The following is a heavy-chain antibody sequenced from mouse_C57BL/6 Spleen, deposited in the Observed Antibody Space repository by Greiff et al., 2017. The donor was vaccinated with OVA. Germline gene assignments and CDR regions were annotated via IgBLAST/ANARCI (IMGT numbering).Heavy chain of an antibody. V-gene: IGHV1-80*01. CDR1: GYAFSSYW. Sequence: QVQLQQSGAELVKPGASVKISCKASGYAFSSYWMNWVKQRPGKGLEWIGQIYPGDGDTNYNGKFKGKATLTADKSSSTAYMQLSSLTSEDSAVYFCARKNDGYYVYWYFDVWGTGTTVTVSS. D-gene: IGHD2-3*01. CDR2: IYPGDGDT. CDR3: ARKNDGYYVYWYFDV. J-gene: IGHJ1*03.